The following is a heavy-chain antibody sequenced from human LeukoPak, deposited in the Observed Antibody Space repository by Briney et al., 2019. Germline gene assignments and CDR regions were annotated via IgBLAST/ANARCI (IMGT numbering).Heavy chain of an antibody. D-gene: IGHD6-19*01. CDR3: ARAVRGDSSGWYDYYYYYMDV. J-gene: IGHJ6*03. Sequence: VSVKVSCKASGYTFTGYYMHWVRQAPGQGLEWMGWINPNSGGTNYAQKFQGRVTMTRDTSISTAYMELSRLRSDDTAVYYCARAVRGDSSGWYDYYYYYMDVWGKGTTVTISS. CDR1: GYTFTGYY. V-gene: IGHV1-2*02. CDR2: INPNSGGT.